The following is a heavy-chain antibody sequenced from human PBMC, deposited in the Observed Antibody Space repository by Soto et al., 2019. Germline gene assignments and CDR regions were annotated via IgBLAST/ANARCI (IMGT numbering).Heavy chain of an antibody. J-gene: IGHJ5*02. CDR1: GFRFGTYG. CDR2: IWYDGSKK. V-gene: IGHV3-33*01. CDR3: ARDIRGRTNYFDP. Sequence: QVQLVESGGGVVQPGRSLRLSRAGTGFRFGTYGLHWVRQAPGKGLEWVAVIWYDGSKKYYADSVRGRFTISRDDSRSALYLQMNSLRAEDTAVYYCARDIRGRTNYFDPWGEGTLVTVSS. D-gene: IGHD1-7*01.